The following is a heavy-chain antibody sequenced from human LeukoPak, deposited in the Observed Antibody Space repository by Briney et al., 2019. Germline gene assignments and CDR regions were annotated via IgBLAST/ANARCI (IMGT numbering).Heavy chain of an antibody. CDR3: ARGHGMYQLLYRAFDI. J-gene: IGHJ3*02. Sequence: ASVKVSRKASGYTFTSYDINWVRQATGQGLEWMGWMNPNSGNTGYAQKFQGRVTITRNTSISTAYMELSSLRSEDTAVYYCARGHGMYQLLYRAFDIWGQGTMVTVSS. D-gene: IGHD2-2*02. CDR2: MNPNSGNT. V-gene: IGHV1-8*03. CDR1: GYTFTSYD.